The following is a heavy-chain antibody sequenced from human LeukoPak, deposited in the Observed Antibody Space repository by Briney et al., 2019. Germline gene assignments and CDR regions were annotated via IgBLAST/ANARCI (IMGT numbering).Heavy chain of an antibody. V-gene: IGHV3-33*01. Sequence: GGSLRLSCAASGFTFSTYGMHWVRQASAKGLEWVAFIWSDGSNKYYADSVKGRFTISRDNSKNTLYLQMNSLRAEDTAVYYCARDGGYGIDYWGQGTLVTVSS. CDR2: IWSDGSNK. CDR1: GFTFSTYG. CDR3: ARDGGYGIDY. J-gene: IGHJ4*02. D-gene: IGHD5-18*01.